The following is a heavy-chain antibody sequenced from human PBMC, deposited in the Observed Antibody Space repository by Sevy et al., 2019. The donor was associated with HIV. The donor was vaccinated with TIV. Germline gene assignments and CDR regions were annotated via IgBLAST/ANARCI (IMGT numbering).Heavy chain of an antibody. CDR2: ISWAGETT. V-gene: IGHV3-43*01. CDR1: GFTFDDYN. Sequence: GGSLRLSCAVSGFTFDDYNLHWIRQPPGKGLEWVSVISWAGETTHYADSVKGRFTISRDNIKDSLYLQMNSLRTEDTALYYCAKGGIAVHGPSDYWGQGTRVTVSS. CDR3: AKGGIAVHGPSDY. D-gene: IGHD6-19*01. J-gene: IGHJ4*02.